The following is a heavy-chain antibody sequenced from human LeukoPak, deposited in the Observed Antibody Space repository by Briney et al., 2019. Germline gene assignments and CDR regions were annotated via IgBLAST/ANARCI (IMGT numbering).Heavy chain of an antibody. V-gene: IGHV4-39*01. J-gene: IGHJ4*02. CDR3: ARIMQGFLEDSLLDY. CDR2: IYYSGST. Sequence: SETLSLTCTVSGGSISSSSYYWGWIRQPPGKGLEWIGSIYYSGSTYYNPSLKSRVTISVDTSKNQFSLKLSSVTAADTAVYYCARIMQGFLEDSLLDYWGQGTLVTVSS. D-gene: IGHD3-3*01. CDR1: GGSISSSSYY.